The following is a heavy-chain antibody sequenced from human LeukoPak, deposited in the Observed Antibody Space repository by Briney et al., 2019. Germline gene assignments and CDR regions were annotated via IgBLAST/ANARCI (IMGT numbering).Heavy chain of an antibody. CDR1: GYTFTSYA. Sequence: ASVKASCKASGYTFTSYAMNWVRQAPGQGLEWMGWINTNTGNPTYAQGFTGRFVFSLDTSVSTAYLQISSLKAEDTAVYYCARDSDMGITMVRGVIITSAFDIWGQGTMVTVSS. CDR3: ARDSDMGITMVRGVIITSAFDI. CDR2: INTNTGNP. V-gene: IGHV7-4-1*02. D-gene: IGHD3-10*01. J-gene: IGHJ3*02.